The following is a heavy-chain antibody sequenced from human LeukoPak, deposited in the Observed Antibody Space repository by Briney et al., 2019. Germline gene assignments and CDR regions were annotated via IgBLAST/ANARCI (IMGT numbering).Heavy chain of an antibody. D-gene: IGHD6-13*01. CDR1: GFTFDDYA. CDR3: ARRPVASRWYYFDY. Sequence: GRSLRLSCAASGFTFDDYAMHWVRQTPGKGLEWVSGISWNSGSIGYADSVKGRFTISRDNAKNSLYLQMSSLRAEDTAFYYCARRPVASRWYYFDYWGQGTLVTVSS. CDR2: ISWNSGSI. J-gene: IGHJ4*02. V-gene: IGHV3-9*01.